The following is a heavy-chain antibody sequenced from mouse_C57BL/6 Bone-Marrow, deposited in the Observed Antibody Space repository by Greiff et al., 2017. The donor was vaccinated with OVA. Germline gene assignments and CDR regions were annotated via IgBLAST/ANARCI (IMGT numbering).Heavy chain of an antibody. V-gene: IGHV1-75*01. Sequence: VQLQQSGPELVKPGASVKISCKASGYTFTDYYINWVKQRPGQGLEWIGWIFPGSGSTYYNEKFKGKATLTVDKSSSTAYMLLSSLTSEDSAVYFCARWVIYVRVWYFDVWGTGTTVTVSS. CDR3: ARWVIYVRVWYFDV. CDR2: IFPGSGST. CDR1: GYTFTDYY. J-gene: IGHJ1*03. D-gene: IGHD1-1*01.